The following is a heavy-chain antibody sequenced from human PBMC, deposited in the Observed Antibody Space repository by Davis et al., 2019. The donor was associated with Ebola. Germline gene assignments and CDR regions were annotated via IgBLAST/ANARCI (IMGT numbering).Heavy chain of an antibody. CDR2: IFPHDSDT. CDR3: ARSTTLYGSGMDY. J-gene: IGHJ4*02. D-gene: IGHD3-10*01. CDR1: GYGFTNYW. V-gene: IGHV5-51*01. Sequence: GESLKISCKGSGYGFTNYWIDWVRQMPGKGPEWMGIIFPHDSDTRYSPSFQGQVTISADKSINTAYLQWSSLTASDTAMYYCARSTTLYGSGMDYWGQGTLVTVSS.